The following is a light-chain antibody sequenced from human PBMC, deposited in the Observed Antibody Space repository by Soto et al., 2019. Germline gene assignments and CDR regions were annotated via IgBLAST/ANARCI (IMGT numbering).Light chain of an antibody. Sequence: QSVLTQPASVSGSPGQSITISCTGSSSDVGGYNYVSWYQQYPGKAPSLMIYEVRNRPSGVSDRFSGSKSGNTASLTISGLQAEDEADYYCSSYTSSYIYAFGTGTKVTVL. CDR1: SSDVGGYNY. J-gene: IGLJ1*01. CDR2: EVR. V-gene: IGLV2-14*01. CDR3: SSYTSSYIYA.